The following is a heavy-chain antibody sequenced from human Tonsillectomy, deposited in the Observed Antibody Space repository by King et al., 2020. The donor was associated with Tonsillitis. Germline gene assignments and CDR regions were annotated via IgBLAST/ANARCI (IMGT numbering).Heavy chain of an antibody. D-gene: IGHD5-18*01. CDR3: ARSDQPYSYGYYYYGTDV. V-gene: IGHV4-59*08. CDR2: IYYSGST. Sequence: QLQESGPGLVKPSETLSLTCTVSGGSISSYYWSWIRQPPGKGLEWIGYIYYSGSTNYNPSLKSRVTISVDTSKNQFSLKLSSVTAADTAVYYCARSDQPYSYGYYYYGTDVWGQGTTVTVSS. J-gene: IGHJ6*02. CDR1: GGSISSYY.